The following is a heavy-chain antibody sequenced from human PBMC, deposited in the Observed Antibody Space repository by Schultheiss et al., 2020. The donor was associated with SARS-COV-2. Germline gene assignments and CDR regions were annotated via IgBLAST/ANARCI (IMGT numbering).Heavy chain of an antibody. CDR3: AKGDSSGSNYYGMDV. J-gene: IGHJ6*02. Sequence: GESLKISCAASGFTFSNYAMTWVRQAPGKGLEWVSSITGDAFNTYYADSVKGRFTISRDNSKNTLYLQMNSLRAEDTAVYYCAKGDSSGSNYYGMDVWGQGTTVTVSS. CDR1: GFTFSNYA. CDR2: ITGDAFNT. D-gene: IGHD3-22*01. V-gene: IGHV3-23*01.